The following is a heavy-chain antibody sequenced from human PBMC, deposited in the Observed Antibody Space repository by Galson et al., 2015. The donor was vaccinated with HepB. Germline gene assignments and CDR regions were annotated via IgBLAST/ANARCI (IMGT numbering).Heavy chain of an antibody. CDR3: AREYDYYDSSGYYPDAFDI. CDR2: IYHSGST. CDR1: GYSISSGYY. V-gene: IGHV4-38-2*02. D-gene: IGHD3-22*01. J-gene: IGHJ3*02. Sequence: ETLSLTCTVSGYSISSGYYWGWIRQPPGKGLEWIGSIYHSGSTYYNPSLKSRVTISVDTSKNQFSLKLSSATAADTAVYYCAREYDYYDSSGYYPDAFDIWGQGTMVTVSS.